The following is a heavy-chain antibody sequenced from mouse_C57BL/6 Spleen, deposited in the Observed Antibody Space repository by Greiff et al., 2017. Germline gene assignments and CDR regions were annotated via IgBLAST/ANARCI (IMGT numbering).Heavy chain of an antibody. J-gene: IGHJ2*01. CDR2: INPSSGYT. V-gene: IGHV1-4*01. CDR1: GYTFTSYP. D-gene: IGHD2-2*01. CDR3: AREGYDENYFDD. Sequence: QVPLQQSGAELARPGASVKMSCTASGYTFTSYPMPWVKQRPGQGLEWIGYINPSSGYTKYNQKFKDKATLTADKSSSTAYMQLSSLTSEDSAVYYCAREGYDENYFDDWGQGTTLTVSS.